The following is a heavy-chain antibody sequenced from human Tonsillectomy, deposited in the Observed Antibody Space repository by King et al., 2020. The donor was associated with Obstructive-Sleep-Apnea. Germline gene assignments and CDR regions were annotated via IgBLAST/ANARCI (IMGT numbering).Heavy chain of an antibody. CDR3: ARDYARVTMIVVVSPFDY. D-gene: IGHD3-22*01. Sequence: VQLVESGGGVVQPGRSLRLSCAASGFTFSSYAMHWVRQAPGKGLEWVAVISYDGSNEYYTDSVKGRFTISRDNSKNTVYLQMNSLRAEDTAVYHCARDYARVTMIVVVSPFDYWGQGTLVTVSS. CDR2: ISYDGSNE. CDR1: GFTFSSYA. V-gene: IGHV3-30*04. J-gene: IGHJ4*02.